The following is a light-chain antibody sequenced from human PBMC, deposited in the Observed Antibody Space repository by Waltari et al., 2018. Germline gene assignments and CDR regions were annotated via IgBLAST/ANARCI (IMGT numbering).Light chain of an antibody. J-gene: IGLJ2*01. CDR3: QAWDTTIVV. Sequence: SYELTQPPSVSVSPGQTATITCPADHLGDQFVAWYQQKSGQPPVLVIYQDMKRPSGIPGRFSGSNSGNTATLTISGTQVDDEADFYCQAWDTTIVVFGGGTKLTVL. CDR1: HLGDQF. V-gene: IGLV3-1*01. CDR2: QDM.